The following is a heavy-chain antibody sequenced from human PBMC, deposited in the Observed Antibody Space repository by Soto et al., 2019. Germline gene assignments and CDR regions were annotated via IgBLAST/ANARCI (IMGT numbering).Heavy chain of an antibody. Sequence: PSETLSLTCAVYGGSFSGYYWSWIRQPPGKGLEWIGEINHSGSTNYNPSLKSRVTISVDTSKNQFSLKLSSVTAADTAVYHCARGPITMIPYDYWGQGTLVTVSS. CDR3: ARGPITMIPYDY. CDR1: GGSFSGYY. J-gene: IGHJ4*02. D-gene: IGHD3-22*01. V-gene: IGHV4-34*01. CDR2: INHSGST.